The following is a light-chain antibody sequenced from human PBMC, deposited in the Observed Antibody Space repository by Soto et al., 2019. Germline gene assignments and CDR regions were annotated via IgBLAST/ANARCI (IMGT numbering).Light chain of an antibody. CDR2: GAC. CDR3: QEYGSSRT. J-gene: IGKJ1*01. CDR1: QSVSSSY. Sequence: EIVLTQSPGTLSLSPGERATLSCRASQSVSSSYLAWYQQKPGQAPRLLIYGACSRATGIPDRFSGSGSGTDFTLTISRLEPEGFAVYYCQEYGSSRTFGQGTKVEIK. V-gene: IGKV3-20*01.